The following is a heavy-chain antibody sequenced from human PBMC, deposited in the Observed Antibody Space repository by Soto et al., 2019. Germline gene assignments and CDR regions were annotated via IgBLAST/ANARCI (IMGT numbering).Heavy chain of an antibody. D-gene: IGHD2-2*01. CDR2: ISGGSSST. V-gene: IGHV3-23*01. J-gene: IGHJ5*01. CDR1: RFTFSSYG. CDR3: AKSGIVATMRTLSWFDS. Sequence: GGSLRLSCVASRFTFSSYGMNWVRQAPGKGLEWVSYISGGSSSTHYADSVKGRFTISRDNSKNTLYLQMNSLRADDTALYYCAKSGIVATMRTLSWFDSWGQGSLVTVSS.